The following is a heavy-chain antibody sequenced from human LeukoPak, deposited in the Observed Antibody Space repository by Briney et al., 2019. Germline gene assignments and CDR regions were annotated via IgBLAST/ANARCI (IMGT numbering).Heavy chain of an antibody. V-gene: IGHV1-2*02. CDR3: ARAIGSSGPTEIYI. Sequence: APVKVSCKASGYTFSGYYLHWVRQAPGQGLEWMAWINPSSGGTSYAQNFQGRVTMTRDTSISTAYMELSSLKSDDTALYYCARAIGSSGPTEIYIWGQGTLVTVSS. CDR2: INPSSGGT. D-gene: IGHD3-22*01. J-gene: IGHJ4*02. CDR1: GYTFSGYY.